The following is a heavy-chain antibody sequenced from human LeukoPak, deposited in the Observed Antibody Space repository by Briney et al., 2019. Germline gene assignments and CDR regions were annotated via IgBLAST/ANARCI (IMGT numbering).Heavy chain of an antibody. CDR3: AREYCSSTSCYSYYGMDV. V-gene: IGHV3-74*01. J-gene: IGHJ6*02. CDR2: TNSDGSST. D-gene: IGHD2-2*01. CDR1: GFIFSSYW. Sequence: GGSLRLSCAASGFIFSSYWMSWVRQAPGKGLVWVSRTNSDGSSTSYADSVKGRFTISRDNAKNTLYLQMNSLRAEDTAVYYCAREYCSSTSCYSYYGMDVWGQGTTVTVSS.